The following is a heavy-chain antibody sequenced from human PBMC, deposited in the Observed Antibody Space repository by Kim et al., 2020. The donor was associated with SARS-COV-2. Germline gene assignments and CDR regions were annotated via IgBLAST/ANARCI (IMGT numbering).Heavy chain of an antibody. J-gene: IGHJ6*01. Sequence: SVKVSCKASGGTFSSYAISWVRQAPGQGLEWMGRIIPILGIANYAQKFQGRVTITADKSTSTAYMELSSLRSEDSAVYYCARGVVPAAMGGYYYYYYGM. CDR1: GGTFSSYA. V-gene: IGHV1-69*04. CDR3: ARGVVPAAMGGYYYYYYGM. CDR2: IIPILGIA. D-gene: IGHD2-2*01.